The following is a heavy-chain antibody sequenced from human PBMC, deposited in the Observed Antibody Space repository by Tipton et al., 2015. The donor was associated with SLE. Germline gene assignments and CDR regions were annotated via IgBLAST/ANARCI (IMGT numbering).Heavy chain of an antibody. J-gene: IGHJ2*01. CDR1: GFTFSDFE. Sequence: LRLSCAASGFTFSDFEMNWVRQAPGKGLEWIGDISHAGNTNFNPSLKSRVTISVDTSKNQFSLKLTSVTAADTAVYYCAGGRGDYRSIWYFDLWGRGTLVTVSS. D-gene: IGHD4-11*01. CDR2: ISHAGNT. CDR3: AGGRGDYRSIWYFDL. V-gene: IGHV4-34*01.